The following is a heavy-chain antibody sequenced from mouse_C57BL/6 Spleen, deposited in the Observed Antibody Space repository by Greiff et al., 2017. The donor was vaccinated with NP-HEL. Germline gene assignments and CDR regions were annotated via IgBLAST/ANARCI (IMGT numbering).Heavy chain of an antibody. V-gene: IGHV1-69*01. CDR1: GYTFTSYW. Sequence: VQLQQPGAELVMPGASVKLSCKASGYTFTSYWMHWVKQRPGQGLEWIGEIDPSDSYTNYNQKFKGKSTLTVDKSSSTAYMQLSSLTSEDSAVYYCARGRYYGSSLYYYAMDYWGQGTSVTVSS. D-gene: IGHD1-1*01. CDR3: ARGRYYGSSLYYYAMDY. J-gene: IGHJ4*01. CDR2: IDPSDSYT.